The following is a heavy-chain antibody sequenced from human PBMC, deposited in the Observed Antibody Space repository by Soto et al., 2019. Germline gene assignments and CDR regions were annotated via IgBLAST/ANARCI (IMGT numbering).Heavy chain of an antibody. CDR2: MYYSGST. J-gene: IGHJ5*02. D-gene: IGHD2-15*01. V-gene: IGHV4-59*01. CDR1: GGSISSYY. CDR3: ARYCSGGSCYLDP. Sequence: QVQLQESGPGLVKPSETQSLTCTVSGGSISSYYWSWIRQPPGKGLEWIGYMYYSGSTNYNPSLKSRVTISVDTSKNQFSLKLSSVTAADTAVYYCARYCSGGSCYLDPWGQGTLVTVSS.